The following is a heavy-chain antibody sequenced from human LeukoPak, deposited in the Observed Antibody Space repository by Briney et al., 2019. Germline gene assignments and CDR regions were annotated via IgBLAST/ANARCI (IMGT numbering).Heavy chain of an antibody. CDR3: AKDGDYYGSGSPFDY. J-gene: IGHJ4*02. CDR1: GFAFGVHA. Sequence: GGSLRLSCAASGFAFGVHAMSWVRQAPGKGPEWVATIGSGADLFYAESVKGRFTISRDDPRNTLWLQMNSLRAEDTAVYYCAKDGDYYGSGSPFDYWGQGTLVTVSS. V-gene: IGHV3-23*01. D-gene: IGHD3-10*01. CDR2: IGSGADL.